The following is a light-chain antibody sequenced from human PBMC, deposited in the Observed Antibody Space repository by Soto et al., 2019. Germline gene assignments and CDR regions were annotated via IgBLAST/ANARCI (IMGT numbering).Light chain of an antibody. Sequence: DVQMTQSPSSLSAFVGDRVTITCRASQGIAPYLAWFQQKPGKVPKLLIYATSTLQSGVPSRFSGSGSGTDFTLTISSLQPEDVATYYCQKYNSDPLTFGGGTKVEIK. CDR2: ATS. CDR3: QKYNSDPLT. J-gene: IGKJ4*01. V-gene: IGKV1-27*01. CDR1: QGIAPY.